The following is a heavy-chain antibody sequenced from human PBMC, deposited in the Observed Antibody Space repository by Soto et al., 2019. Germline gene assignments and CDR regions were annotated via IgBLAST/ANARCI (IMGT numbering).Heavy chain of an antibody. V-gene: IGHV1-3*01. CDR1: GYSFTAYA. CDR3: ARSIRTAGDY. CDR2: INPANENT. D-gene: IGHD1-20*01. Sequence: ASVKVSCKASGYSFTAYAIAWVRQAPGQRPEWMGWINPANENTKYSETFQGRITITGDTSATTVYMELSSLTFEDTAVYYCARSIRTAGDYWGQGTVVTVS. J-gene: IGHJ4*02.